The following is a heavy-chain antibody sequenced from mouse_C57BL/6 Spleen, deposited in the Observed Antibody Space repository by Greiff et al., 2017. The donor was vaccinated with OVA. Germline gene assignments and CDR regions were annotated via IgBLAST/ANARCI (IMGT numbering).Heavy chain of an antibody. D-gene: IGHD4-1*01. CDR1: GFSFNTYA. CDR3: VRQGNWDDYFDY. J-gene: IGHJ2*01. CDR2: IRSKSNNYAT. V-gene: IGHV10-1*01. Sequence: EVKLVESGGGLVQPKGSLKLSCAASGFSFNTYAMNWVRQAPGKGLEWVARIRSKSNNYATYYADSVKDRFTISRDDSESMLYLQMNNLKTEDTAMYYCVRQGNWDDYFDYWGQGTTLTVSS.